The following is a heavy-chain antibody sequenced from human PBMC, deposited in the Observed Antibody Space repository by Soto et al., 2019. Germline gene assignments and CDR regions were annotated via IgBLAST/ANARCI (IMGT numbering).Heavy chain of an antibody. J-gene: IGHJ5*02. D-gene: IGHD2-2*01. CDR2: IIPIFGTA. CDR1: GGTFSSYA. CDR3: ARGGYCSRTSCRIAGWFDP. Sequence: QVQLVQSGAEVKKPGSSVKVSCKASGGTFSSYAISWVRQAPGQGLEWMGGIIPIFGTANYAQKSQGRVTITADESTRTAYMELSSLRSEDTAVYYCARGGYCSRTSCRIAGWFDPWGQGTLVTVSS. V-gene: IGHV1-69*01.